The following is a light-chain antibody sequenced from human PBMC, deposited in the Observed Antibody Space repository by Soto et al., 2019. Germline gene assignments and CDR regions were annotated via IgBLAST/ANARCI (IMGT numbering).Light chain of an antibody. CDR3: QNYDSAPIT. V-gene: IGKV1-27*01. CDR2: AAS. CDR1: QGITNH. Sequence: IQMTQSPSSLSASVGNIVSISFRASQGITNHLAWYQQKPGKAPKVLIYAASTLQPGVPSRFSGSGSGTDFTLSINSLQPDDFATYYCQNYDSAPITFGQGTRLEIK. J-gene: IGKJ5*01.